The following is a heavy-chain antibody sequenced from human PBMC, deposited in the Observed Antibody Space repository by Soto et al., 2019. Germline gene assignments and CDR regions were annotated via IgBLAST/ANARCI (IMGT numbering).Heavy chain of an antibody. V-gene: IGHV3-23*01. CDR2: ISGSGGST. CDR3: PQYIVETAGTEMDV. CDR1: GFTFGSYA. D-gene: IGHD3-16*02. J-gene: IGHJ6*02. Sequence: PGGSLRLSCAASGFTFGSYAMSWVRQAPGKGLEWVSAISGSGGSTYYADSVKGRFTISRDNSKNTLYLQMNSLRAEDTAVYYCPQYIVETAGTEMDVWGQGDVVSVS.